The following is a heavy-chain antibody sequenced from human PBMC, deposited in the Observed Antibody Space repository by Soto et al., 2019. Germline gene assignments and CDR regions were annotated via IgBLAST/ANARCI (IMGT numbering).Heavy chain of an antibody. V-gene: IGHV3-9*01. CDR2: ISWNSGRI. Sequence: EVQLVKSGRGLVQPGRSLRLSCAASGFTFDDYAMHWVRQAPGKGLEWVSIISWNSGRIGYADSVKGRFTISRDNAKNSLYLQMNSLRAEDTALYYCAKDKWELSYYFDHWGQGTLVTVSS. D-gene: IGHD1-26*01. CDR1: GFTFDDYA. J-gene: IGHJ4*02. CDR3: AKDKWELSYYFDH.